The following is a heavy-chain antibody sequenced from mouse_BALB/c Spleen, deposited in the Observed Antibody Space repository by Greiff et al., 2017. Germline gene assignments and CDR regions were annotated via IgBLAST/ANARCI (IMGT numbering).Heavy chain of an antibody. V-gene: IGHV14-3*02. Sequence: EVQLQESGAELVKPGASVKLSCTASGFNIKDTYMHWVKQRPEQGLEWIGRIDPANGNTKYDPKFQGKATITADTSSNTAYLQLSSLTSEDTAVYYCARSYYGNPWFAYWGQGNLVTVSA. J-gene: IGHJ3*01. CDR2: IDPANGNT. CDR3: ARSYYGNPWFAY. D-gene: IGHD2-1*01. CDR1: GFNIKDTY.